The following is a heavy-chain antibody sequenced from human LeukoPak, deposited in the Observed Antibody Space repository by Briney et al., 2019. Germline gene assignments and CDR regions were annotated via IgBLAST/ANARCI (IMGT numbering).Heavy chain of an antibody. CDR1: GYTLTELS. J-gene: IGHJ4*02. Sequence: ASVTVSFTVSGYTLTELSMHWVRQAPGKGLEWMGGFDPEDGETIYAQKFQGRVTMTEDTSTDTAYMELSSLRSEDTAVYYCATGPYYDILTGYSPFDYWGQGTLVTVSS. D-gene: IGHD3-9*01. CDR3: ATGPYYDILTGYSPFDY. V-gene: IGHV1-24*01. CDR2: FDPEDGET.